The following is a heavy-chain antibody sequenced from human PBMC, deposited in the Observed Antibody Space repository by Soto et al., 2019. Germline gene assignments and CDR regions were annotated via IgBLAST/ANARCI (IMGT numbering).Heavy chain of an antibody. CDR1: GGSISSGDYY. Sequence: SETLSLTCTVSGGSISSGDYYWSWIRQPPGKGLEWIGYIYYSGSTYYNPSLKSRVTISVDTSKNQFSLKLSSVTAADTAVYYCARAPYFYDSSGYDGEYFQHWGQGTLVTVYS. J-gene: IGHJ1*01. CDR3: ARAPYFYDSSGYDGEYFQH. D-gene: IGHD3-22*01. V-gene: IGHV4-30-4*01. CDR2: IYYSGST.